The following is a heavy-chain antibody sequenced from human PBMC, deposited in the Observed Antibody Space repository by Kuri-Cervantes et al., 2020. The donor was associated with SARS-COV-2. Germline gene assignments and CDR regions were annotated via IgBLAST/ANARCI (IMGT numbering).Heavy chain of an antibody. V-gene: IGHV4-34*01. Sequence: SETLSLTCAVYGGSFSGYYWSWIRQPPGKGLEWNGEINHSGSTNYNPSLKSRVTISVDTSKNQFSLKLSSVTAADTAVYYCARHPAWEQHFDYWGQGTLVTVSS. CDR1: GGSFSGYY. CDR2: INHSGST. CDR3: ARHPAWEQHFDY. J-gene: IGHJ4*02. D-gene: IGHD1-26*01.